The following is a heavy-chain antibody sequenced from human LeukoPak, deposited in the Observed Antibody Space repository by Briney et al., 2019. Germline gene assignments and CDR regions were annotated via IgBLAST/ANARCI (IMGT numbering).Heavy chain of an antibody. D-gene: IGHD2-15*01. CDR2: IYYSGST. CDR3: ASRPCGSCSWFDP. J-gene: IGHJ5*02. CDR1: GGSISSGGYY. V-gene: IGHV4-31*03. Sequence: SQTLSLTCSVSGGSISSGGYYWSWIRQHPGKGLEWIGYIYYSGSTYYNPSLKSRVTISVDTSKNQFSLKLSSVTAADTAVYYCASRPCGSCSWFDPWGQGTLVTVSS.